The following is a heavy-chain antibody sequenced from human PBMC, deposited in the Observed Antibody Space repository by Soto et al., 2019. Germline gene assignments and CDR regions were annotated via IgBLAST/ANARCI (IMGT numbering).Heavy chain of an antibody. V-gene: IGHV4-31*03. J-gene: IGHJ6*02. CDR2: VYYRGST. Sequence: QVQLQESGPGLVKPSQTLSLTCTVSGGSISSGGYYWGWIRQHPGKGLEWIGYVYYRGSTYYNPSQKTRGTVSVDTSKNQFSLKLSSVTAADPAVYYCARDRMGSGSPTGGVWGQGTTVTVSS. D-gene: IGHD3-10*01. CDR1: GGSISSGGYY. CDR3: ARDRMGSGSPTGGV.